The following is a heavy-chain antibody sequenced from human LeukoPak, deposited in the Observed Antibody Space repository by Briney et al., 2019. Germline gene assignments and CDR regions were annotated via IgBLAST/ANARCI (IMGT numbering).Heavy chain of an antibody. CDR2: ISGSGGST. CDR1: GFIFSSYA. V-gene: IGHV3-23*01. Sequence: AGGSLRLSCAASGFIFSSYALSWVRQAPGKGLEWVSAISGSGGSTYYADSVKGRFTISRDNSKNTLYLQMNSLRAEDTAVYYCAKDNSGFLEWLLLGYWGQGTLVTVSS. J-gene: IGHJ4*02. D-gene: IGHD3-3*01. CDR3: AKDNSGFLEWLLLGY.